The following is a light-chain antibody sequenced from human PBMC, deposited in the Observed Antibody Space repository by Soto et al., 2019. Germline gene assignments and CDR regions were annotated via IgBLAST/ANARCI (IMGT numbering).Light chain of an antibody. Sequence: QSVLAQPASVSGSPGQSITISCTGTSSDVGGYKHVSWYQHHPGKAPKLMIYEVSNRPSGVSNRFSGSKSGYTASLTISGLQAEDEADYYCNSQRSSGTRVFGTETKVTVL. J-gene: IGLJ1*01. CDR2: EVS. V-gene: IGLV2-14*01. CDR3: NSQRSSGTRV. CDR1: SSDVGGYKH.